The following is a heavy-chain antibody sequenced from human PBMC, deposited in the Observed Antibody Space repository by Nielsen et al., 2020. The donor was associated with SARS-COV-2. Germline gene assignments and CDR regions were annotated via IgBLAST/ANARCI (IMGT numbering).Heavy chain of an antibody. Sequence: GESLKISCAASGFTFSSYDMHWVRQATGKGLEWVSAIGTAGDTYYPGSVKGRFTISRENAKNSLYLQMNSLRAGDTAVYYCARGEYGSGSYSYYYYYGMDVWGQGTTVTVSS. J-gene: IGHJ6*02. V-gene: IGHV3-13*01. D-gene: IGHD3-10*01. CDR3: ARGEYGSGSYSYYYYYGMDV. CDR1: GFTFSSYD. CDR2: IGTAGDT.